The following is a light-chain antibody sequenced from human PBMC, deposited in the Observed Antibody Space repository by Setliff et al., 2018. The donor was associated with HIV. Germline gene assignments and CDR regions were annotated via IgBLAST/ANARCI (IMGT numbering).Light chain of an antibody. V-gene: IGLV2-14*01. CDR3: SSYTSSSTYV. CDR2: EVT. J-gene: IGLJ1*01. Sequence: SALAQPASVSGSPGQSITISCTGASSDVGDYNYVSWYQQHPGKAPRLIIFEVTNRPSGVSNRFSGSKSGNTASLTISGLQADDEADYYCSSYTSSSTYVFGTGTKVTVL. CDR1: SSDVGDYNY.